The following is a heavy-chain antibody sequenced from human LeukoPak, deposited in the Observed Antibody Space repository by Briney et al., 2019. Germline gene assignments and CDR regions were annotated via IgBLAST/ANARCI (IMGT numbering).Heavy chain of an antibody. V-gene: IGHV3-11*06. J-gene: IGHJ5*02. CDR3: ARVPAAAGTGGWFDP. Sequence: GGSLRLSCAASGFTFSTYWMSWVRQAPGKGLEWVSYISSSSSYTNYADSVKGRFTMSRDNAKNSLYLQMNSLRAEDTAVYYCARVPAAAGTGGWFDPWGQGTLVTVSS. CDR2: ISSSSSYT. CDR1: GFTFSTYW. D-gene: IGHD6-13*01.